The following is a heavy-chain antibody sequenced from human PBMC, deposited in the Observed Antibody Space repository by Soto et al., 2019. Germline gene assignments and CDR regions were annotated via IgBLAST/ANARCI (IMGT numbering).Heavy chain of an antibody. CDR2: IYHSGST. CDR3: ARDQGGEYSSGHHY. J-gene: IGHJ4*02. V-gene: IGHV4-4*02. Sequence: PSETLSLTCAVSGGSISRSNWWSWVRQPPGKGLEWIGEIYHSGSTNYNPSLKSRVTISVDKSKNQFSLKLSSVTAADTAVYYCARDQGGEYSSGHHYWGQGTLVTVSS. D-gene: IGHD6-19*01. CDR1: GGSISRSNW.